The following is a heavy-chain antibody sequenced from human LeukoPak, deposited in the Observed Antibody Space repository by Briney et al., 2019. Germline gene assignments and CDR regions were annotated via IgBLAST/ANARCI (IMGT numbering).Heavy chain of an antibody. CDR2: ISSSSSYT. CDR1: GFTFSDYY. J-gene: IGHJ6*02. CDR3: ARDRAQYYYGSGSYRPYYYYGMDV. D-gene: IGHD3-10*01. Sequence: AGGSLRLSCAASGFTFSDYYMSWIRQAPGKGLEWVSYISSSSSYTNYADSVKGRFTISRDNAKNSLYLQMNSLRAEDTAVYYCARDRAQYYYGSGSYRPYYYYGMDVWGQGTTVTVSS. V-gene: IGHV3-11*05.